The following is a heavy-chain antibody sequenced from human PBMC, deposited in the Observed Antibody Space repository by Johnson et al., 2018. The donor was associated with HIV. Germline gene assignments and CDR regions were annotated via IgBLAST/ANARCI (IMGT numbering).Heavy chain of an antibody. CDR3: ARIAAAAIDAFDI. J-gene: IGHJ3*02. Sequence: VQVLESGGGLVQPGRSLRLSCAASGFTFDDYAMHWVRQAPGKGLEWVSGISWNSGSIGYADSVKGRFTISRDNAKNSLYRQMNSLRAEDKAVYYCARIAAAAIDAFDIWGQGTMVTVSS. V-gene: IGHV3-9*01. CDR2: ISWNSGSI. CDR1: GFTFDDYA. D-gene: IGHD6-13*01.